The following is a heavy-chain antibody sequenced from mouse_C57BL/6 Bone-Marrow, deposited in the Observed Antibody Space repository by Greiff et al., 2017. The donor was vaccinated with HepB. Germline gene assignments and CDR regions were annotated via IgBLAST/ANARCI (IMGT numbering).Heavy chain of an antibody. Sequence: VQLQQSGTVLARPGASVKMSCKTSGYTFTSYWMHWVKQRPGQGLEWIGAIYPGNSDTSYNQKFKGKAKLTAVTSASTAYMELSSLTNEDSAVYYFTKTYYDYDRWFAYWGQGTLVTVSA. CDR2: IYPGNSDT. D-gene: IGHD2-4*01. CDR3: TKTYYDYDRWFAY. V-gene: IGHV1-5*01. CDR1: GYTFTSYW. J-gene: IGHJ3*01.